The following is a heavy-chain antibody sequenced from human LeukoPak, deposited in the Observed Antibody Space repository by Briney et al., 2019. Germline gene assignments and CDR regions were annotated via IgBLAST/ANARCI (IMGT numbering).Heavy chain of an antibody. J-gene: IGHJ6*02. CDR3: MDV. CDR2: ISDSGDST. CDR1: GFTFSPYA. V-gene: IGHV3-23*01. Sequence: GGSPRLSCAASGFTFSPYAMSWVRQAPGKGLEWVSLISDSGDSTSYADSVKGRLTISRDNSKNTLYLQMNSLRAEDTAVYYGMDVWGQGTTVTVSS.